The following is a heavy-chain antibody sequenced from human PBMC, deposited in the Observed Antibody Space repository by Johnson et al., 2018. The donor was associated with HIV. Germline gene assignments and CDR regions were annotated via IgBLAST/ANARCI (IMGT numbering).Heavy chain of an antibody. CDR1: GFPFSNAW. CDR3: ASSQDDAFDI. V-gene: IGHV3-30*03. Sequence: VQLLESGGGVVQPGRSLILSCAASGFPFSNAWMSWVRQAPGKGLEWVAVTSYDGSNTYYGDSVKGRFTISRDNSKNTLYLQMNSLRAEDTAVYYCASSQDDAFDIWGQGTMVTVSS. CDR2: TSYDGSNT. J-gene: IGHJ3*02.